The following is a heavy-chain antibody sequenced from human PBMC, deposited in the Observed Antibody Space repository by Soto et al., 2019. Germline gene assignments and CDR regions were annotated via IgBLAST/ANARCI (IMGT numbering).Heavy chain of an antibody. CDR3: AKGESYYYDSSGDY. Sequence: EVQLLESGGGLVQPGGSLRLSCAASGFTFSSYAMSWVRQAPGKGLEWVSGISGSGGSTYYADSVKGRFTISRDNSKNTLYLEMNSLRAEDTAVYYCAKGESYYYDSSGDYWGQGTLVTVSS. V-gene: IGHV3-23*01. J-gene: IGHJ4*02. D-gene: IGHD3-22*01. CDR2: ISGSGGST. CDR1: GFTFSSYA.